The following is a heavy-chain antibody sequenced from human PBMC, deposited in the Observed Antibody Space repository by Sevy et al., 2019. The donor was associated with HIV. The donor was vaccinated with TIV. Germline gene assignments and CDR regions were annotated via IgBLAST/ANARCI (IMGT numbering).Heavy chain of an antibody. CDR3: ARDAMRVGNSNYYYGMDV. D-gene: IGHD2-2*01. Sequence: GGSLRLSCAASGFTLSPYSMEWVRQAPGKGLEWVSHISSSXNIIYYADSVKGRFTVSRDNAKNSLYLRMDSLRDEDTAVYYCARDAMRVGNSNYYYGMDVWGQGTTVTVSS. CDR1: GFTLSPYS. J-gene: IGHJ6*02. V-gene: IGHV3-48*02. CDR2: ISSSXNII.